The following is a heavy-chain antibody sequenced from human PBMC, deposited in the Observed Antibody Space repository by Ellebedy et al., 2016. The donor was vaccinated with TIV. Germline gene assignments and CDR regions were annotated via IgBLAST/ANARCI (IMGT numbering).Heavy chain of an antibody. CDR2: ISGRGINT. D-gene: IGHD2/OR15-2a*01. J-gene: IGHJ2*01. CDR1: GFTFKTYS. V-gene: IGHV3-23*01. CDR3: AKDPYYGSGYFDL. Sequence: GGSLRLXCEASGFTFKTYSMAWVRQAPGKGLEWVSSISGRGINTFYEDSVKGRFTISRDNSKNILYLQMNSLRAEDTAVYYCAKDPYYGSGYFDLWGRGTLVTV.